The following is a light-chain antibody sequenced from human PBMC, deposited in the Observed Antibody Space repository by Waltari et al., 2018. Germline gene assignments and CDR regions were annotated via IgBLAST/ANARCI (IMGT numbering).Light chain of an antibody. CDR2: EVS. V-gene: IGLV2-8*01. CDR3: SSYAGTNNVV. J-gene: IGLJ2*01. CDR1: SSAVGGFNY. Sequence: QSALTQPPSASGSPGRSVTISCTATSSAVGGFNYVSWYQQHPGKAPKLMIYEVSKRPSGVPDRFSGSKSGNTASLTVSGLQAEDEGDYYCSSYAGTNNVVFGGGTKLTVL.